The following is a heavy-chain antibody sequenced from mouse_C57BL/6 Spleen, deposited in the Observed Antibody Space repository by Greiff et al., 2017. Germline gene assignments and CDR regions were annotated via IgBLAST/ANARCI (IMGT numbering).Heavy chain of an antibody. CDR1: GYTFTSYW. Sequence: VQLQQPGAELVKPGASVKMSCKASGYTFTSYWITWVKQRPGQGLEWIGDIYPGSGSTNYNEKFKSKATLTVDTSSSTAYMQLSSLTSEDSAVYYCARSGDDLLWHFDVWGTGTTVTVSS. D-gene: IGHD2-1*01. CDR3: ARSGDDLLWHFDV. J-gene: IGHJ1*03. CDR2: IYPGSGST. V-gene: IGHV1-55*01.